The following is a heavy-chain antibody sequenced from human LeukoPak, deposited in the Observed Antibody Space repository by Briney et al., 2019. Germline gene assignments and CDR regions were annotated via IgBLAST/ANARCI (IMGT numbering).Heavy chain of an antibody. CDR2: IYTSGST. CDR3: ARDLQYCSSTSCYIAFDI. D-gene: IGHD2-2*02. V-gene: IGHV4-4*07. Sequence: PSETLSLTCTVSGGSISSYYWSWIRQPAGKGLEWIGRIYTSGSTNYNPSLKSRVTVSVDTSKNQFSLKLSSVTAADTAVYYCARDLQYCSSTSCYIAFDIWGQGTMVTVSS. J-gene: IGHJ3*02. CDR1: GGSISSYY.